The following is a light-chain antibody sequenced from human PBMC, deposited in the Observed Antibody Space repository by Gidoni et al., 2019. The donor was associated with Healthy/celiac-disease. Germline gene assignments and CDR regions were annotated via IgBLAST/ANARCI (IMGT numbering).Light chain of an antibody. V-gene: IGKV1-33*01. CDR1: QDISNY. CDR2: DAS. J-gene: IGKJ4*01. CDR3: QQYDNGALT. Sequence: DIQMTQSPSSLSASVGDRVTITCQASQDISNYLNWYQQKPGKAPKLLIYDASNLETGVPSRFSGSGSGTDFTFTISSLQPEDIATYYCQQYDNGALTFGGGTKVEIK.